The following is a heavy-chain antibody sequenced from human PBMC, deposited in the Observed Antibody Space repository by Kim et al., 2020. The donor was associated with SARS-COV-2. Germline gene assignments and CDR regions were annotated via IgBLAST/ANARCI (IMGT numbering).Heavy chain of an antibody. CDR3: ARGFDY. V-gene: IGHV4-59*01. CDR1: GCSISSYY. Sequence: SETLSLTCTVSGCSISSYYWSWIRQPPVKGLEWIGSIYYSGITNYTPSLKSRVTISVDTSKNQCSLKLSSVTAADTAVYYCARGFDYWGQGTLVPVSS. J-gene: IGHJ4*02. CDR2: IYYSGIT.